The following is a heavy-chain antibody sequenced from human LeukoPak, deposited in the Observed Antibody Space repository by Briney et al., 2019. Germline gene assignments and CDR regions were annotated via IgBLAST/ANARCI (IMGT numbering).Heavy chain of an antibody. CDR3: ARDRHIVVVIAMLDAFDI. J-gene: IGHJ3*02. D-gene: IGHD2-21*01. Sequence: ASVKVSCKASGYTSTSYGISWVRQAPGQGLEWMGWINPNSGGTNYAQKFQGRVTMTRDTSISTAYMELSRLRSDDTAVYYCARDRHIVVVIAMLDAFDIWGQGTMVTVSS. V-gene: IGHV1-2*02. CDR2: INPNSGGT. CDR1: GYTSTSYG.